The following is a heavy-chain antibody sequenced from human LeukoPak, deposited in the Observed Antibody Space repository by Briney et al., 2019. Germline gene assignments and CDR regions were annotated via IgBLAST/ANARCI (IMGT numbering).Heavy chain of an antibody. J-gene: IGHJ1*01. V-gene: IGHV1-69*13. CDR3: ARGPMGVVVAAILEYFQH. CDR2: IIPIFGTA. D-gene: IGHD2-15*01. CDR1: GYTFTSYY. Sequence: SVKVSCKASGYTFTSYYMHWVRQAPGQGLEWMGGIIPIFGTANYAQKFQGRVTITADESTSTAYMELSSLRSEDTAVYYCARGPMGVVVAAILEYFQHWGQGTLVTVSS.